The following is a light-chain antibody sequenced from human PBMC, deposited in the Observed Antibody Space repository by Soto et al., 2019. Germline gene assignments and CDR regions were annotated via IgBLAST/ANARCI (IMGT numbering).Light chain of an antibody. V-gene: IGKV3-20*01. J-gene: IGKJ1*01. CDR2: GAS. CDR1: QSVSSSS. CDR3: QQYDDTPPWT. Sequence: EIVLTQSPGTLSLSPGERATLSCRASQSVSSSSLAWYQQKPGQAPRLLIYGASSRATGIPDRFSGSESGTDFTLTISRLEPEDVAVYYCQQYDDTPPWTFGQGTKVEIK.